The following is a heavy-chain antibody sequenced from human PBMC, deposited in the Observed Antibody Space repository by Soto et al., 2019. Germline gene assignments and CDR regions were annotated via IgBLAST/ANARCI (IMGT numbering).Heavy chain of an antibody. Sequence: GASVKVSCKASGYTFTSYDINWVRQATGQGLEWMGWMNPNSGNTGYAQNLQGLQGRVTMTTDTSTSTAYMELRSLRSDDTALYYCARDWYCSGGSCRDTFDIWGQGTMVTVSS. CDR3: ARDWYCSGGSCRDTFDI. CDR2: MNPNSGNT. V-gene: IGHV1-8*01. J-gene: IGHJ3*02. CDR1: GYTFTSYD. D-gene: IGHD2-15*01.